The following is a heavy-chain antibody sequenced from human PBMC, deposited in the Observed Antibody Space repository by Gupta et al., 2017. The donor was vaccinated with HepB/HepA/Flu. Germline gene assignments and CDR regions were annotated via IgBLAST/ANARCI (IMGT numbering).Heavy chain of an antibody. CDR2: IYHSGRT. J-gene: IGHJ4*02. V-gene: IGHV4-4*02. D-gene: IGHD2-21*02. CDR3: AKSGGDFQYYLDY. Sequence: QLQLQASGTGLVKPSGTLSLTCADPGGSLSSSNWWRWVRQPPGKGLEWIGEIYHSGRTNYNPSHKCRITKSVDKSKNQFTLKLSSVTAAATAVYDCAKSGGDFQYYLDYWGQGTLVTGSS. CDR1: GGSLSSSNW.